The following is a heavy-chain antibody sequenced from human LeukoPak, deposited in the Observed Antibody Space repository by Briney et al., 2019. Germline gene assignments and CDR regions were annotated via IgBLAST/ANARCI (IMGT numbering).Heavy chain of an antibody. CDR2: VYYSGST. D-gene: IGHD6-19*01. CDR3: ARGQWLVDY. Sequence: SETLSLTCTVSGGSISSYYWSWIRQPPGKGLEWIGYVYYSGSTNYNPSLKSRVTISVDTSKNQFSLKLSSVTAADTAVYYCARGQWLVDYWGQGTLVTVSS. V-gene: IGHV4-59*01. J-gene: IGHJ4*02. CDR1: GGSISSYY.